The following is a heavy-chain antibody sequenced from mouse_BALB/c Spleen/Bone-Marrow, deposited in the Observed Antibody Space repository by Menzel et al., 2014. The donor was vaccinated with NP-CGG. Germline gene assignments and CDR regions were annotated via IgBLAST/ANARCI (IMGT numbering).Heavy chain of an antibody. Sequence: QVQLQQSGPGLVSPSQSLSITCTVSGFSLSRYSIHWIRQPPGNGLEWLGMIWGGGSTDYNSALKSRLSISKDNSKSQVFLKINRQQTDDTAIYYWARNLRDPFAYWGQGTLVTVSA. V-gene: IGHV2-6-4*01. CDR3: ARNLRDPFAY. CDR2: IWGGGST. J-gene: IGHJ3*01. CDR1: GFSLSRYS.